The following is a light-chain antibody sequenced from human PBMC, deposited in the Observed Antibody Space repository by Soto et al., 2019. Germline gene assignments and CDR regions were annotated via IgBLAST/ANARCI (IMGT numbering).Light chain of an antibody. V-gene: IGLV2-14*01. Sequence: QSALTQPASVSGSPGQSITISCTGTSSDISNYNYVSWYQQHPGKAPKLMIYEVSNRPSGVSDRFSGSKSGNTASLTISGLQGDDEADYFCGSYIRISSSWVFGGGTKLTVL. CDR3: GSYIRISSSWV. J-gene: IGLJ3*02. CDR2: EVS. CDR1: SSDISNYNY.